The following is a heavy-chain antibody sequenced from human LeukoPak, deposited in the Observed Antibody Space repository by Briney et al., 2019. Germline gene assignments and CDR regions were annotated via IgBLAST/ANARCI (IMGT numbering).Heavy chain of an antibody. CDR2: ISSSSSYI. J-gene: IGHJ4*02. CDR3: ARDMGGGYGSGSYYLNDY. D-gene: IGHD3-10*01. Sequence: GGSLRLSCAASGFTFSSYSMNWVRQAPGKGLEWVSSISSSSSYIYYADSVKGRFTISRDNAKNSLYLQMNSLRAEDTAVYYCARDMGGGYGSGSYYLNDYWGQGTLVTVSS. CDR1: GFTFSSYS. V-gene: IGHV3-21*01.